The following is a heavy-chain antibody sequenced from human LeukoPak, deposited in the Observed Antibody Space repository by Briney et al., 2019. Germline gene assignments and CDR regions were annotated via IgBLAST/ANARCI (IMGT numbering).Heavy chain of an antibody. V-gene: IGHV3-74*01. Sequence: PGGSLRLSCAASGFTFSNYWMHWVRQAPGKGLVWVSRINSVGSTTNYADSVKGRLTISRDNAKNMLYLQMNSLRAEDTAVYYCARDPYCGGDCFIDYWGQGTLVTVSS. D-gene: IGHD2-21*02. CDR3: ARDPYCGGDCFIDY. CDR1: GFTFSNYW. CDR2: INSVGSTT. J-gene: IGHJ4*02.